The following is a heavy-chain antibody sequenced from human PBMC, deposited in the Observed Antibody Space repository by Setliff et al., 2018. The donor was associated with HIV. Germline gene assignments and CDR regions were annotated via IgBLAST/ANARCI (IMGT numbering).Heavy chain of an antibody. J-gene: IGHJ3*02. CDR2: IDPGDSDT. V-gene: IGHV5-51*01. Sequence: GESLKISCKGSGYMFNNYWIAWVRQVPGKGLEWMGIIDPGDSDTRYTPSYQGRIIMSIDRFRSTAYLQWRSLTPSDSALYYCARGATGNLEALDIWGQGTMVTVSS. CDR3: ARGATGNLEALDI. CDR1: GYMFNNYW. D-gene: IGHD6-13*01.